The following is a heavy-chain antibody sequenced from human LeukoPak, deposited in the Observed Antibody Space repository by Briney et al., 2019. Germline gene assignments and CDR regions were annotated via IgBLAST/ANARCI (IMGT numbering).Heavy chain of an antibody. D-gene: IGHD3-22*01. V-gene: IGHV3-30*03. Sequence: GGSLRLSCAASGFTFSSYSMAWVRQAPGKGLEWVAVISYDGSNKYYADSVKGRFTISRDNSKNTLYLQMNSLRAEDTAVYYCARGYYDSSGYYLWVAYPHAFDIWGQGTMVTVSS. J-gene: IGHJ3*02. CDR2: ISYDGSNK. CDR3: ARGYYDSSGYYLWVAYPHAFDI. CDR1: GFTFSSYS.